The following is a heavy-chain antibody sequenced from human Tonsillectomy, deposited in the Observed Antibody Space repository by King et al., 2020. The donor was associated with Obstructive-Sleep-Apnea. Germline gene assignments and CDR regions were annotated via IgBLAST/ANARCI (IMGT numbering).Heavy chain of an antibody. V-gene: IGHV3-15*05. CDR1: GFTFSNGW. CDR2: IKTKNDGGTT. D-gene: IGHD6-19*01. CDR3: VADFSGSRCFGH. Sequence: VQLVESGGGLVKPGGSLRLSCAASGFTFSNGWMTWVRQAPGKGLEWLGRIKTKNDGGTTDDAASVKGRFIISRDDSKNTLYLQMNSLQIEDTAVYYCVADFSGSRCFGHWGQGPLVTFSS. J-gene: IGHJ4*02.